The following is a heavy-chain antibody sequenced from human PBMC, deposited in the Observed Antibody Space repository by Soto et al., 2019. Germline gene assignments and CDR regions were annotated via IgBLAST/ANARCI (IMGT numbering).Heavy chain of an antibody. D-gene: IGHD5-12*01. CDR1: RFTFRSYA. J-gene: IGHJ4*02. CDR3: AKQRGSNGYDYFDY. CDR2: ISASGGST. Sequence: PGGSLRLSCAASRFTFRSYAMTWVRQAPGKGLEWVSGISASGGSTYYADSVKGRFTISGDNSKNTLYLQMNSLRAEDTAVYYCAKQRGSNGYDYFDYWGQGALVTVSS. V-gene: IGHV3-23*01.